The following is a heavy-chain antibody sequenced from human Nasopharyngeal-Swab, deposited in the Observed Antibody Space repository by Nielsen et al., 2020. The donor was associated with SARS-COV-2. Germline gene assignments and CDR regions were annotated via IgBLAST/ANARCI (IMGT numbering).Heavy chain of an antibody. D-gene: IGHD2-21*01. J-gene: IGHJ4*02. V-gene: IGHV6-1*01. CDR1: GDSVSSNSAA. Sequence: SCATSGDSVSSNSAAWNWTRQSPSRGLEWLGRTYYRSKWYNDYAVSVKSRITINPDTSKNQFSLQLNSVTPEDTAVYYCARTYCGGDCYNPFDYWGQGTLVTVSS. CDR2: TYYRSKWYN. CDR3: ARTYCGGDCYNPFDY.